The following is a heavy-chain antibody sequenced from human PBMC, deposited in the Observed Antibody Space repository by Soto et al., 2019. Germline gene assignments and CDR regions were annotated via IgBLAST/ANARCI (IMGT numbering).Heavy chain of an antibody. V-gene: IGHV4-39*01. CDR1: GGSISSSSYY. Sequence: QLQLQESGPGLVKPSETLSLTCTVSGGSISSSSYYWGWIRQPPGKGLEWIGSIYYSGSTYYNPSLKRRGTIXXDXSXTQFALKLSSVTAADTAVYYCARQTAYYDSSGYYLDWGQGTLVTVSS. J-gene: IGHJ4*02. CDR2: IYYSGST. CDR3: ARQTAYYDSSGYYLD. D-gene: IGHD3-22*01.